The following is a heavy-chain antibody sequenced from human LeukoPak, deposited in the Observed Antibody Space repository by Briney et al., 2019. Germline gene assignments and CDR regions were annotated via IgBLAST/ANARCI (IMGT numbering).Heavy chain of an antibody. CDR3: ARWYYYDSSGYYYSPYFDY. CDR1: GGSISSSSYY. V-gene: IGHV4-39*07. CDR2: IYYSGST. J-gene: IGHJ4*02. D-gene: IGHD3-22*01. Sequence: SETLSLTCTVSGGSISSSSYYWGWIRQPPGKGLEWIGSIYYSGSTYYNPSLKSRVTISVDTSKNQFSLKLSSVTAADTAVYYCARWYYYDSSGYYYSPYFDYWGQGTLVTVSS.